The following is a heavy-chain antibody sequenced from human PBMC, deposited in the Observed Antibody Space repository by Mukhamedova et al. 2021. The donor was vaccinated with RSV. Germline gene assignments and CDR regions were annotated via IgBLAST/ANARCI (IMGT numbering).Heavy chain of an antibody. CDR2: ISQSGNT. CDR3: ARDSGYCSTTTCYYDAFDF. V-gene: IGHV4-4*01. Sequence: VRQPPGKGLEWIGEISQSGNTNYNPSLKSRVTISLDKSNHQFSLKLTSVTAADTALYFCARDSGYCSTTTCYYDAFDFWGQGTVV. J-gene: IGHJ3*01. D-gene: IGHD2-2*01.